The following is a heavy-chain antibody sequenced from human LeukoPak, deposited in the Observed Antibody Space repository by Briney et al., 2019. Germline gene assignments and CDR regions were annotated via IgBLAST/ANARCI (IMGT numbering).Heavy chain of an antibody. CDR1: GFTFSSYW. J-gene: IGHJ4*02. Sequence: PGRSLRLSCAASGFTFSSYWMNWVRQAPGKGLVWVSRIASDGSSTTYADSVKGRFSISRDNAKNTLYPQMNSLRVEDTAVYYCARGRPHGNDYWGQGTLVTVSS. D-gene: IGHD4-23*01. CDR2: IASDGSST. CDR3: ARGRPHGNDY. V-gene: IGHV3-74*01.